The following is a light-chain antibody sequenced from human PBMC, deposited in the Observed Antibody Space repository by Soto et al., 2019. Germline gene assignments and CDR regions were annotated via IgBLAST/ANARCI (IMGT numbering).Light chain of an antibody. CDR2: EGS. V-gene: IGLV2-23*01. J-gene: IGLJ1*01. CDR1: SSDVGSYNL. Sequence: QSALTQPASVSGSRGQSITISCTGTSSDVGSYNLVSWYQQHPGKAPKLMIYEGSKRPSGVSNRFSGSKSGNTASLTISGLQAEDEADSYCCSYAGSSTYVFGTGTKVTVL. CDR3: CSYAGSSTYV.